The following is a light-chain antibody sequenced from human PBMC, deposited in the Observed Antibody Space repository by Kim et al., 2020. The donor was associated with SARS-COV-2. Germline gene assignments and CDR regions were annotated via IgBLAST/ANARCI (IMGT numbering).Light chain of an antibody. CDR1: RDIFTH. CDR3: QQYYSVSYT. CDR2: AAS. J-gene: IGKJ4*01. Sequence: DIQMTQSPSSLSASVGDRVTIPCRASRDIFTHVAWFQHKPGKAPKPLIYAASILQSGVPAKFSGSGSGTDFSLTISSLQPEDFGTYYCQQYYSVSYTFGGGTKVDIK. V-gene: IGKV1-16*02.